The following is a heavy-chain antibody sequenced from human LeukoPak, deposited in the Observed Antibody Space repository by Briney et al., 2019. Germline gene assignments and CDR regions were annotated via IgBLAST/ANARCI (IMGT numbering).Heavy chain of an antibody. CDR1: GYTFTSYG. CDR3: ARDPYGPDPSADAFDI. Sequence: ASVKLSCKASGYTFTSYGISWLRQAAGQGLEWMGWFSAYNGNTNYAQKLPGRVTMTTDTSTSTAYLELRSLRSDDTAMYYCARDPYGPDPSADAFDIWGQGTMVTVSS. CDR2: FSAYNGNT. D-gene: IGHD3-10*01. V-gene: IGHV1-18*01. J-gene: IGHJ3*02.